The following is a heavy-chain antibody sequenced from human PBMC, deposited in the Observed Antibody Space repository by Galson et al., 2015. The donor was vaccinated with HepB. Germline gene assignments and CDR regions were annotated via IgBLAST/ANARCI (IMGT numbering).Heavy chain of an antibody. CDR1: GFTFSSYA. J-gene: IGHJ6*02. CDR3: ARCLRMYSSSPMGCYYGMDV. V-gene: IGHV3-30-3*01. Sequence: SLRLSCAASGFTFSSYAMHWVRQAPGKGLEWVAVISYDGSNKYYADSVKGRFTISRDNSKNTLYLQMNSLRAEDTAVYYCARCLRMYSSSPMGCYYGMDVWGQGTTVTVSS. CDR2: ISYDGSNK. D-gene: IGHD6-13*01.